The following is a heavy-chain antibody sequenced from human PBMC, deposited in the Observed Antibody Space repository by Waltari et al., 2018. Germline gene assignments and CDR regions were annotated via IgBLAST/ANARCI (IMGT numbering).Heavy chain of an antibody. V-gene: IGHV4-61*09. J-gene: IGHJ4*02. D-gene: IGHD2-21*01. CDR3: ARVPSGDVVDS. CDR2: IYTSGNT. Sequence: QVQLQESGPGLVKPSETLSLACSVSGGSISRGSYYWSWVRQPAGKGLEWIGYIYTSGNTNYNPSLMGRVTISVDTSKNQFSLKLSSVTAADTAVYYCARVPSGDVVDSWGQGTLVTVSS. CDR1: GGSISRGSYY.